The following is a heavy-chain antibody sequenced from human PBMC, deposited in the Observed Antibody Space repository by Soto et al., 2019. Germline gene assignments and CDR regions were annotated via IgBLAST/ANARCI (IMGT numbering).Heavy chain of an antibody. D-gene: IGHD1-20*01. Sequence: SETLSLTCSVSGVSVTGYYWTWIRHSPGKGLEWIGYVYHTGNTYYNPSLKSRVTISLDTSKNQVSLRLRSVTAADTAVYYCAREQYNWKLWGQGTLVTV. J-gene: IGHJ1*01. CDR1: GVSVTGYY. CDR2: VYHTGNT. CDR3: AREQYNWKL. V-gene: IGHV4-59*02.